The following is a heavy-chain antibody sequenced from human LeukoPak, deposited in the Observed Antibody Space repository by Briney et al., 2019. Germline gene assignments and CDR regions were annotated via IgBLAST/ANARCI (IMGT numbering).Heavy chain of an antibody. D-gene: IGHD4-17*01. Sequence: SETLSLTCTVSGGSISSYYWSWIRQPPGKGLEWIGYIYYSGSTNYNPSLKSRVTISVDTSKNQFSLKLSSVTDADTAVYYCAREGGNYGDYGYGAFDVWGQGTMVTVSS. V-gene: IGHV4-59*01. CDR3: AREGGNYGDYGYGAFDV. CDR1: GGSISSYY. CDR2: IYYSGST. J-gene: IGHJ3*01.